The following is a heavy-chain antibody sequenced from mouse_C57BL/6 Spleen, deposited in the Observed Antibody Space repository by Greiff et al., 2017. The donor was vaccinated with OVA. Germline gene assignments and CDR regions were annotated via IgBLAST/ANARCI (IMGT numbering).Heavy chain of an antibody. J-gene: IGHJ2*01. V-gene: IGHV1-64*01. CDR2: IHPNSGST. D-gene: IGHD1-1*01. CDR1: GYTFTSYC. CDR3: ARCPSTAVVESCFDV. Sequence: QVQLQQPGAELVKPGASVKLSCKASGYTFTSYCMHWVKQRPGQGLEWIGMIHPNSGSTNYNQKFKSKATLTVDKSSSTAYMQLSSLTSEDSAVYYCARCPSTAVVESCFDVWGPGTTLTVSS.